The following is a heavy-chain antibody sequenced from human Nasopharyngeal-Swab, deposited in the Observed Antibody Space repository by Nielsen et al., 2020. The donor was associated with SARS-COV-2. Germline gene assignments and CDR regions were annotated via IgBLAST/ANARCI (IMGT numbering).Heavy chain of an antibody. D-gene: IGHD3-10*01. CDR2: FDPEDSET. V-gene: IGHV1-24*01. CDR1: GYTLTELS. J-gene: IGHJ4*02. CDR3: ATVFAYYDSGRPIDY. Sequence: ASVKVSCKVSGYTLTELSMHWVRQAPGKGLEWMGGFDPEDSETIYAQKFQGRVTMTEDTSTDTAYMELSSLRSEDTAVYYCATVFAYYDSGRPIDYWGQGTLVTVSS.